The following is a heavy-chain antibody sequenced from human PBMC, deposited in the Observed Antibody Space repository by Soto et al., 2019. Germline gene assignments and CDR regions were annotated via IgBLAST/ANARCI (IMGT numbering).Heavy chain of an antibody. J-gene: IGHJ4*02. D-gene: IGHD2-8*01. CDR2: LKRDGRER. CDR1: VFTFCYYW. CDR3: ARDVYEILGRVVRRLDS. V-gene: IGHV3-7*03. Sequence: PGGCLRLSCAACVFTFCYYWMTWVRQAPGKGLEWVANLKRDGRERYYVDSVKGRFSVSRDNAKNSLYLQMNNLRPEDTAVYYCARDVYEILGRVVRRLDSWGQGTLVTVSS.